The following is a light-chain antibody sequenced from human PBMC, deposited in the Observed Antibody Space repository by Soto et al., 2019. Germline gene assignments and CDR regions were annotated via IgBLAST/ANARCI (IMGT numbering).Light chain of an antibody. V-gene: IGKV3-15*01. CDR3: QQYHERPPWT. J-gene: IGKJ1*01. Sequence: EIVMTQSPATLSVSPGESVTLSCRASLTMNNNIAWYQHKPGQAPRLLIFGASSRATGVPGRFSGSGFGTEFTLSISSLQSEDFAVYYCQQYHERPPWTFGQGTTVEMK. CDR1: LTMNNN. CDR2: GAS.